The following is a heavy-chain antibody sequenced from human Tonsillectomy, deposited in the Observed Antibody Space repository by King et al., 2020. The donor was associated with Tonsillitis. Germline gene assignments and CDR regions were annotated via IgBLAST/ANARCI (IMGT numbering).Heavy chain of an antibody. CDR1: GFTFSSYA. Sequence: VQLVESGGGVVQPGRSLRLSCAASGFTFSSYAMHWVRQAPGKGLEWVSVISYDGTNKYYADPVKGRFTISRDNSKNTLYLQMNSLRAEDTAVYYCAREGYSSGWSFIWFDPWGQGTLVTVSS. D-gene: IGHD6-19*01. V-gene: IGHV3-30-3*01. CDR2: ISYDGTNK. J-gene: IGHJ5*02. CDR3: AREGYSSGWSFIWFDP.